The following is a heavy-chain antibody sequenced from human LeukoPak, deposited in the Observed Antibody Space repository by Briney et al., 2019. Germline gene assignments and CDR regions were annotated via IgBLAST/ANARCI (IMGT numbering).Heavy chain of an antibody. Sequence: GGSLRLSCAASGFAFSDYYMTWIRQAPGKGLEWLSYISTSGTIYYADSVKGRFTISRDNAKNSLYLQMNSLRAEDTAVYYCAKLSRTYDSSGYYYEVDTFFSEDYWGQGTLVTVSS. V-gene: IGHV3-11*01. J-gene: IGHJ4*02. D-gene: IGHD3-22*01. CDR1: GFAFSDYY. CDR3: AKLSRTYDSSGYYYEVDTFFSEDY. CDR2: ISTSGTI.